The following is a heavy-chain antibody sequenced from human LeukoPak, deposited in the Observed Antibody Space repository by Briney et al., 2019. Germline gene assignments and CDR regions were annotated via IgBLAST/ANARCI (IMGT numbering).Heavy chain of an antibody. J-gene: IGHJ6*03. CDR1: GYTFTSYD. Sequence: ASVKVSCKASGYTFTSYDINWVRQATGQGLEWMGWMNPNSGNTGYAQKFQGRVTMTRNTSISTAYMELSSLRSEDTAVYYCARSDIVVVPAAIRGNYYYYYYMDVWGKGTTVTVSS. CDR2: MNPNSGNT. CDR3: ARSDIVVVPAAIRGNYYYYYYMDV. D-gene: IGHD2-2*02. V-gene: IGHV1-8*01.